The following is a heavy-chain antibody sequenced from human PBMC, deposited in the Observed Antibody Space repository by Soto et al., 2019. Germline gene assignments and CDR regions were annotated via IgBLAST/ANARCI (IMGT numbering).Heavy chain of an antibody. D-gene: IGHD2-15*01. V-gene: IGHV4-39*02. CDR2: IYYDGST. CDR3: AKVVVAATRHTDFDS. J-gene: IGHJ4*02. Sequence: SETLSLTCTVSGGSINSNNYYWAWIRQPPGKGLAWIASIYYDGSTYYNPSLKSRVSISVDTSKNHFSLKLTSATAADTAVYYCAKVVVAATRHTDFDSWGQGTLVTVSS. CDR1: GGSINSNNYY.